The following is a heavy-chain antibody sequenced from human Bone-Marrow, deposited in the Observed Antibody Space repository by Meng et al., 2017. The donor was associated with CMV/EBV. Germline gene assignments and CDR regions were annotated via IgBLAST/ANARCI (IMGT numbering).Heavy chain of an antibody. J-gene: IGHJ4*02. CDR2: IYHSGST. CDR3: ARERAIYGDIAEYFFDY. V-gene: IGHV4-38-2*02. D-gene: IGHD4-17*01. CDR1: GYSIGSGYF. Sequence: SEPLSLTCSVSGYSIGSGYFWAWIRQPPGKGLEWIGSIYHSGSTYDNPTLSSRVFMSVDKSKNQVSLKLTSVTAADTAVYYCARERAIYGDIAEYFFDYWGQGRLVTVSS.